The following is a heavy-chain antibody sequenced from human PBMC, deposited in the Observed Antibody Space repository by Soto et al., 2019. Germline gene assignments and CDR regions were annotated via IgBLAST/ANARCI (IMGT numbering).Heavy chain of an antibody. D-gene: IGHD3-10*01. V-gene: IGHV1-2*04. CDR2: INPQTGLG. J-gene: IGHJ5*02. Sequence: QVQLVQSGTEVKKPGASVKVSCKTSGYTFIGYYIHWIRQAPGEGLEWMGWINPQTGLGKYAQKFKDSVTMTRDTTLRTAYMELTALRPNGTAVYYCAKARGVSSARLISWFDPWGQGTLVIVSS. CDR3: AKARGVSSARLISWFDP. CDR1: GYTFIGYY.